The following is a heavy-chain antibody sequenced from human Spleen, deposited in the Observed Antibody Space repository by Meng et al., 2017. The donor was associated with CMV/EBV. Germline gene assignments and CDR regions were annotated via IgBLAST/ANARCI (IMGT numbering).Heavy chain of an antibody. V-gene: IGHV4-31*02. CDR2: IYFSWSN. D-gene: IGHD2-15*01. Sequence: LRSGGYYLSRNRQPPRKGPEVLGYIYFSWSNYQHPSLKSRVTISVDTSKNQFSLKLSPVTAADTAVYYCARQYIGRYCSGGSCLLDYWGQGTLVTVSS. CDR3: ARQYIGRYCSGGSCLLDY. J-gene: IGHJ4*02. CDR1: LRSGGYY.